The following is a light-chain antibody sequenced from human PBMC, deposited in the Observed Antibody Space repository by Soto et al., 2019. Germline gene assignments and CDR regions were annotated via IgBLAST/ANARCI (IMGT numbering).Light chain of an antibody. CDR1: SSDVGGYNF. Sequence: QSVLTQPPSASGSPGQSVTISCTGTSSDVGGYNFVSWYQQHPGKAPKLMIYEVNRRPSGVPDRFSGSKSGNTASLTVSGLQAEDEADYHCTSYAGYNTVVFGGGTQLTVL. J-gene: IGLJ2*01. CDR3: TSYAGYNTVV. CDR2: EVN. V-gene: IGLV2-8*01.